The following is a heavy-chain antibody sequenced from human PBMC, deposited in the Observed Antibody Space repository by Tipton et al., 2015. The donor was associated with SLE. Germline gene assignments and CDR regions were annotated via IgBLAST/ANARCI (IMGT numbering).Heavy chain of an antibody. Sequence: TLSLTCTVSGGSISSYYWSWIRQPPGKGLEWIGYIYDSGSTNHNPSLKNRVTISIDTSKNQLSLKLTSVTAADTAVYYCARDKTGPRYYYMDVWGKGTTVTVSS. V-gene: IGHV4-59*01. D-gene: IGHD3-9*01. CDR1: GGSISSYY. CDR2: IYDSGST. J-gene: IGHJ6*03. CDR3: ARDKTGPRYYYMDV.